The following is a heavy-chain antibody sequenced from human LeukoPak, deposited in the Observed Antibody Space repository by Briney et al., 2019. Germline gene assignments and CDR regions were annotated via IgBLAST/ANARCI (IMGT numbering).Heavy chain of an antibody. CDR2: INPNSGGT. CDR1: GYTFTGNY. Sequence: GASVKVSCKASGYTFTGNYMHWVRQAPGQGLEWMGWINPNSGGTNYAQKFQGRVTMTRDTSISTAYMELSRLRSDDTAVYYCARDPTAYCSGGSCYSGWYFDLWGRGTLVTVSS. V-gene: IGHV1-2*02. D-gene: IGHD2-15*01. CDR3: ARDPTAYCSGGSCYSGWYFDL. J-gene: IGHJ2*01.